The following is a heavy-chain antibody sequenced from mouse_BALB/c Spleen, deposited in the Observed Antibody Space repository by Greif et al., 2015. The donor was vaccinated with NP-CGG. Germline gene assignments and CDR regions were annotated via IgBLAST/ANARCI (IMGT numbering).Heavy chain of an antibody. CDR3: NVYDYEGTFAY. D-gene: IGHD2-4*01. Sequence: VHVKQSGAELVRSGASVKLSCTASGFNIKDYYMHWVKQRPEQGLEWIGWIDPENGDTEYAPKFQGKATMTADTSSNTAFLQLSSLTSEDTAVYYCNVYDYEGTFAYWGQGTLVTVSA. V-gene: IGHV14-4*02. J-gene: IGHJ3*01. CDR2: IDPENGDT. CDR1: GFNIKDYY.